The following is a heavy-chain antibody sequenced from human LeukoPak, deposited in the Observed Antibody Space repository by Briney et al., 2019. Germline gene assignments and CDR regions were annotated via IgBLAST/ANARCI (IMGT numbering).Heavy chain of an antibody. Sequence: SETLSLTCTVSGGSISSYYWSWIRQPPGKGLEWIGYIYYSGSTNYNPSLKSRVTIPVDTSKNQFSLKLSSVTAADTAVYYCARSSRTGEKAFDYWGQGTLVTVSS. CDR2: IYYSGST. D-gene: IGHD7-27*01. CDR3: ARSSRTGEKAFDY. V-gene: IGHV4-59*01. CDR1: GGSISSYY. J-gene: IGHJ4*02.